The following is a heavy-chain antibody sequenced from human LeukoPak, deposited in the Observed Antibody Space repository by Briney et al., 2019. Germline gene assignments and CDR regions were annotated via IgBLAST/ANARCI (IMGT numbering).Heavy chain of an antibody. J-gene: IGHJ4*02. D-gene: IGHD2-21*01. CDR2: FDPEDGET. CDR3: ATGRYCGGDCYAAPHY. Sequence: ASVKVSCKVFGYTLTEISMHWVRQAPRKGLEWMGGFDPEDGETVYPQKFQGRVTMTEDTSTHTAYMEMSSLTSEDTAVYYCATGRYCGGDCYAAPHYCGEGSLVTVSS. V-gene: IGHV1-24*01. CDR1: GYTLTEIS.